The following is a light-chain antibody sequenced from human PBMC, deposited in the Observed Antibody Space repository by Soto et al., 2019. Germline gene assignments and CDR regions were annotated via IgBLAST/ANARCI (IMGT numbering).Light chain of an antibody. J-gene: IGKJ1*01. Sequence: EIVLTQSPGTLSLSPGERATLSCRASQSVSSNYLAWYQQRPGQAPRLLIYDASTRATGVPDRFSGSGSGTDFTLTISSLQPEDFATYYCQQSYSTLWTFGQGTKVDNK. CDR3: QQSYSTLWT. CDR2: DAS. CDR1: QSVSSNY. V-gene: IGKV3D-20*02.